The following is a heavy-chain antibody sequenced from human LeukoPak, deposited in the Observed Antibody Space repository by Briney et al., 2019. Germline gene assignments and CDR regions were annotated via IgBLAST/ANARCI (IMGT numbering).Heavy chain of an antibody. CDR3: ARHRVVCSSAYCHGQYYFDH. J-gene: IGHJ4*02. CDR1: SGSVSTSSYY. D-gene: IGHD2-2*01. V-gene: IGHV4-39*01. CDR2: VYYSGST. Sequence: PSETLSLTCTVSSGSVSTSSYYWGWIRQPPGKGLEWIGSVYYSGSTYYNPSLKSRVTISVDTSKNQFSLKLSSVTAADTAVYYCARHRVVCSSAYCHGQYYFDHWGQGTRVTVSS.